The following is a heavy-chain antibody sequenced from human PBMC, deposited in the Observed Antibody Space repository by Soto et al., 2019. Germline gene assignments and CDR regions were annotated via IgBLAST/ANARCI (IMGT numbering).Heavy chain of an antibody. CDR1: GFSFGEYS. V-gene: IGHV3-23*01. J-gene: IGHJ6*02. CDR2: ISGDTATT. Sequence: GGSLRLSCAASGFSFGEYSMTWVRQAPGKGLQWVSAISGDTATTHYADSVKGRFTISRDNSRDTLYLQMNSLRVEDTAIYYCAKPLQQWLLQGSGVDVWGQGTTVTVSS. CDR3: AKPLQQWLLQGSGVDV. D-gene: IGHD6-19*01.